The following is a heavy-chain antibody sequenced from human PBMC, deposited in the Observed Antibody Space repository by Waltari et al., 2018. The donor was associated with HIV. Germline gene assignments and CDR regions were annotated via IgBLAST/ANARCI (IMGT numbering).Heavy chain of an antibody. CDR3: ATDLRFAVAHDSSGYFQH. CDR2: FDPEDGET. D-gene: IGHD3-22*01. V-gene: IGHV1-24*01. CDR1: GYTLTELS. J-gene: IGHJ1*01. Sequence: QVQLVQSGAEVKKPGASVKVSCKVSGYTLTELSMHWVRQAPGKGLEWMGGFDPEDGETIYAQKFQGRVTMTEDTSTDTAYMELSSLRSEDTAVYYCATDLRFAVAHDSSGYFQHWGQGTLVTVSS.